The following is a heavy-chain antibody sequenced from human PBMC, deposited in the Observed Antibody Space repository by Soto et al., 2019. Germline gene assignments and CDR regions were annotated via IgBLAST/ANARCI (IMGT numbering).Heavy chain of an antibody. CDR2: IYHGGIT. CDR3: ARASTGYSNWCDP. Sequence: SVSLSLTWAVSGGSICRSKWWRWVRHPPGKGLEWIGEIYHGGITNYNPSLKSRVTISVDKSKNQFSLKLSSVTAADTAVHYCARASTGYSNWCDPWRQGTLVIVSS. V-gene: IGHV4-4*02. CDR1: GGSICRSKW. J-gene: IGHJ5*02. D-gene: IGHD3-9*01.